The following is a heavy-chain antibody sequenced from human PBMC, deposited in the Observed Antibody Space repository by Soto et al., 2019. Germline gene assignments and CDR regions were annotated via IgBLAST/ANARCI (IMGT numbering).Heavy chain of an antibody. J-gene: IGHJ3*01. V-gene: IGHV3-23*01. CDR3: AKDRGIIVKAGDAFDV. CDR2: ISDSGDRT. Sequence: EVQLMESGGGLVQPGGSLRLSCAGSGFTLSMSAVSWVRQAPGKGLEWVSYISDSGDRTYYADSVKGRFTISRDRSKNTVSLQMNTQRAEDTALYYCAKDRGIIVKAGDAFDVWGQGTMVTVSS. CDR1: GFTLSMSA. D-gene: IGHD3-16*02.